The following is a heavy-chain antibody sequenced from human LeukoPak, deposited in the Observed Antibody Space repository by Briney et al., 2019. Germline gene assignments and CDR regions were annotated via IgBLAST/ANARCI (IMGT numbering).Heavy chain of an antibody. J-gene: IGHJ4*02. Sequence: GGSLRLSCVASGFTFNDYSMIWVRQAPGKGLEWVSSITIGSSYIYYADSVKGRFTISRDNAKNSLYLEMNSLRSEDTAVYYCARGGSKYWGQGTLVTVSS. V-gene: IGHV3-21*01. CDR2: ITIGSSYI. CDR1: GFTFNDYS. CDR3: ARGGSKY.